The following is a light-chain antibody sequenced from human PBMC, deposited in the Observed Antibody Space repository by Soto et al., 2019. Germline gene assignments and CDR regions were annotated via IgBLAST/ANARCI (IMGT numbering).Light chain of an antibody. CDR2: AAS. Sequence: DIQMTQSPSSLSASVGDRITITCRASQDIRNYLAWFQQKPGKAPKSLIYAASTLQPGVPSKFSGRRSGTYVTLAISSLQPEDFATYYCQQYVNYPLTFGQGIPVEIK. CDR1: QDIRNY. V-gene: IGKV1-16*02. CDR3: QQYVNYPLT. J-gene: IGKJ1*01.